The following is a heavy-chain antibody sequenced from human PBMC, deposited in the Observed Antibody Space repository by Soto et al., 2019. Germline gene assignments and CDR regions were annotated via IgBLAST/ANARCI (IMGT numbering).Heavy chain of an antibody. Sequence: GGSLRLSCAASGFTFSSCAMSWVRQAPGKGLEWVSAISGSGDSTYYADSVKGRFTISRDNSKNTLYLQMNSLRAEDTAVYYCAKDPRFSYGGKTFDYWGQGALVTVSS. V-gene: IGHV3-23*01. CDR2: ISGSGDST. CDR1: GFTFSSCA. CDR3: AKDPRFSYGGKTFDY. D-gene: IGHD5-12*01. J-gene: IGHJ4*02.